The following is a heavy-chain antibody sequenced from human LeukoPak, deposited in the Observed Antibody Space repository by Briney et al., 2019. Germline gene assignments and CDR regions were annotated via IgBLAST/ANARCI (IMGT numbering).Heavy chain of an antibody. V-gene: IGHV3-21*01. J-gene: IGHJ4*02. CDR1: GLTFNNYA. D-gene: IGHD4-17*01. CDR3: ARTSTAGFDY. Sequence: GSLRLSCAVSGLTFNNYAMNWVRQAPGKGLEWVSSISSSSSYIYYADSVKGRFTISRDNAKNSLYLQMNSLRAEDTAVYYCARTSTAGFDYWGQGTLVTVSS. CDR2: ISSSSSYI.